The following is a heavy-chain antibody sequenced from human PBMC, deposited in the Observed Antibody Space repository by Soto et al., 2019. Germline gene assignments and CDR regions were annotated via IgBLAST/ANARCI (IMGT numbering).Heavy chain of an antibody. V-gene: IGHV4-34*01. CDR3: AGGGLGGAAN. Sequence: QVQLQQWGAGLSKPSETLSLTCAVYGGSFSGYYWCWIRQPPGKGLEWIGEIDHSGGTNYNPSLKSRATTAVETPNTQFSLQRSSVTAADAAVYYGAGGGLGGAANWGQGTLVTVSS. CDR2: IDHSGGT. J-gene: IGHJ4*02. D-gene: IGHD3-16*01. CDR1: GGSFSGYY.